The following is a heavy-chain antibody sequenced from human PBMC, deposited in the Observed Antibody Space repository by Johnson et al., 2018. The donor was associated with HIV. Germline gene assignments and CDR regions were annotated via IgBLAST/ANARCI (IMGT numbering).Heavy chain of an antibody. CDR3: AKEYFDI. J-gene: IGHJ3*02. Sequence: QAQLVESGGGLVKPGGSLRLSCAASGFTFSDYYMSWIRQAPGKGLEWVSYISSSGGTIYNADSGKDRFNISRYNAKNTLHLQMNSLITEDTAVYYCAKEYFDIWGQGTLVTVSS. CDR2: ISSSGGTI. V-gene: IGHV3-11*04. CDR1: GFTFSDYY.